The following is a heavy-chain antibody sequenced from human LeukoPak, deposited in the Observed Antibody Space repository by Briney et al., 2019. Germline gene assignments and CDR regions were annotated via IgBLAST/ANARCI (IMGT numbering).Heavy chain of an antibody. D-gene: IGHD2-21*02. V-gene: IGHV1-8*02. CDR2: MNPNSGNT. J-gene: IGHJ3*02. Sequence: GPVKVSCKASGYTFTSYGISWVRQATGQGLEWMRWMNPNSGNTGYAQKFQGRVTMTRNTSISTAYMELSSLRSEDTAVYYCARTCGGDCYSRTYAFDIWGQGTMVTVSS. CDR3: ARTCGGDCYSRTYAFDI. CDR1: GYTFTSYG.